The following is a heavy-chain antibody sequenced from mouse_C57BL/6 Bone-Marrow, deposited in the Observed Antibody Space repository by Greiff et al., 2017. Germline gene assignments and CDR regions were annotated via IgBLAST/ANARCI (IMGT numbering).Heavy chain of an antibody. J-gene: IGHJ1*03. CDR2: INPNTGGT. CDR3: ARRGYYGYDDWYFDV. V-gene: IGHV1-18*01. Sequence: EVQLQQSGPELVKPGASVKIPCKASGYTFTDYNMDWVQQSHGKSLEWIGDINPNTGGTIYNQKFKGKATLTVDKSSSTAYMELRSLTSEDTAVYYCARRGYYGYDDWYFDVWGTGTTVTVAS. D-gene: IGHD2-2*01. CDR1: GYTFTDYN.